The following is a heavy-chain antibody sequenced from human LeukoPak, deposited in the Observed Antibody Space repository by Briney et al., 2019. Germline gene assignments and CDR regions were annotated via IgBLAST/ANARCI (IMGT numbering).Heavy chain of an antibody. V-gene: IGHV3-30*18. CDR2: ISYDGSRQ. D-gene: IGHD6-19*01. J-gene: IGHJ4*02. CDR1: GFIFKDYG. Sequence: PGGSLRLSCAASGFIFKDYGMHWVRQAPGKGLEWVSVISYDGSRQFYADSVKGRFTISRDNSKNTVYLQMNSLRPEDTAMYYCAKREAVTVTAQWDYLDYWGQGTLVTVSS. CDR3: AKREAVTVTAQWDYLDY.